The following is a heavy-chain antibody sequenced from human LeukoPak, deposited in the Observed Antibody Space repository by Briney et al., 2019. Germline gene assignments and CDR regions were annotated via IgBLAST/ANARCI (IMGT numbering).Heavy chain of an antibody. Sequence: ASVKVSCKASGYTFTDYYIIWMRQAPGRGLEYMGWINPNSGATGNGQNFQGRITMTRDTSVSTVYMDLGTLSSDDAAIYFCARGSAVSCTSTNCHAPLDYWGQGTLVTVSS. D-gene: IGHD2-2*01. CDR1: GYTFTDYY. CDR2: INPNSGAT. CDR3: ARGSAVSCTSTNCHAPLDY. J-gene: IGHJ4*02. V-gene: IGHV1-2*02.